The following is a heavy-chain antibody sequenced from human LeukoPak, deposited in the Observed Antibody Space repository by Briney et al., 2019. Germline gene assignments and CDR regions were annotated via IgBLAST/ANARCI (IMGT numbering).Heavy chain of an antibody. V-gene: IGHV3-30*16. Sequence: PGRCLGLSCAASQFTFNLHAMHWVPQARAKGLDWVVVMSFHGSHIYYADSVKGRFTISRDNSNNTLFLQMNSLNADDTAVYYCARGGTYYYQYYYMDVWGKGTTVTVSS. CDR1: QFTFNLHA. J-gene: IGHJ6*03. D-gene: IGHD3-16*01. CDR3: ARGGTYYYQYYYMDV. CDR2: MSFHGSHI.